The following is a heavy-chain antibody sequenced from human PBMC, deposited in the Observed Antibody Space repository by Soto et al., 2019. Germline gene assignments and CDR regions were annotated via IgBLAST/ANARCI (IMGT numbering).Heavy chain of an antibody. D-gene: IGHD2-2*01. J-gene: IGHJ6*03. CDR2: IYYSGST. CDR1: GGSISSSSYY. Sequence: SETLSLTCTVSGGSISSSSYYWGWIRQPPGKGLEWIGSIYYSGSTYYNPSLKSRVTISVDTSKNQFSLKLSSVTAADTAVYYCVLPAAYPYYYYYMDVWGKGTTVTVSS. V-gene: IGHV4-39*01. CDR3: VLPAAYPYYYYYMDV.